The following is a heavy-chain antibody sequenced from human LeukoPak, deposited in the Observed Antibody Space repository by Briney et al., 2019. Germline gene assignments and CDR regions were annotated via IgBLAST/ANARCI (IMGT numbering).Heavy chain of an antibody. J-gene: IGHJ6*02. Sequence: ASVKVSCKASGYTFTSYDINWVRQAPGQGLEWMGWMNPNSGNTGYAQKFQGRVTMTRNTSISTAYMELSSLRSEDTAVYYCARGVVPAAMDYYYYYGMDVWGQGTTVTVSS. V-gene: IGHV1-8*01. CDR2: MNPNSGNT. D-gene: IGHD2-2*01. CDR3: ARGVVPAAMDYYYYYGMDV. CDR1: GYTFTSYD.